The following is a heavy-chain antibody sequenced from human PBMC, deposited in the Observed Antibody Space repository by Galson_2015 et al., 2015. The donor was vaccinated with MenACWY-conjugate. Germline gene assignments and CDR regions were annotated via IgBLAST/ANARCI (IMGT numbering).Heavy chain of an antibody. Sequence: SETLSLTCTVSGGSMTTYSWTWIRQPPGKGLEWIGYIYYSGSTNYNPSLKGRVTISVDTSKNQFSLKLTSMTAADTAVYYCARHRAIFGGTPDGYFDLWGRGTLVTVSS. CDR1: GGSMTTYS. J-gene: IGHJ2*01. CDR3: ARHRAIFGGTPDGYFDL. V-gene: IGHV4-59*08. D-gene: IGHD3-3*01. CDR2: IYYSGST.